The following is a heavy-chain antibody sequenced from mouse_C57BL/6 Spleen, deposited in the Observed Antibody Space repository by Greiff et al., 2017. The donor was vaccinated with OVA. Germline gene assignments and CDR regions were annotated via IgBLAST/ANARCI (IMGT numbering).Heavy chain of an antibody. CDR3: ARSDGTTVVAHYWYVDV. CDR1: GYAFSSSW. CDR2: IYPGDGDT. Sequence: QVQLQQSGPELVKPGASVKISCKASGYAFSSSWMNWVKQRPGKGLEWIGRIYPGDGDTNYNGKFKGKATLTADKSSSTAYMQLSSLTSEDSAVYFCARSDGTTVVAHYWYVDVWGTGTTVTVSS. D-gene: IGHD1-1*01. J-gene: IGHJ1*03. V-gene: IGHV1-82*01.